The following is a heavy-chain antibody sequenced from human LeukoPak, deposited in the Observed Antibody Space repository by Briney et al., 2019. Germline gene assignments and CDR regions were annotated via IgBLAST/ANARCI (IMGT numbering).Heavy chain of an antibody. V-gene: IGHV3-23*01. Sequence: GGSLRLSCAASAFTFSIYAMSWVRQAPGKGLGWVSTISGSGGSTHYADSVKGRFTISRDNSKNTLYLQMNNLRAEDTAVYYCAKDGPILEWLGYYFDYWGQGTLVTVSS. CDR1: AFTFSIYA. CDR3: AKDGPILEWLGYYFDY. CDR2: ISGSGGST. J-gene: IGHJ4*02. D-gene: IGHD3-3*01.